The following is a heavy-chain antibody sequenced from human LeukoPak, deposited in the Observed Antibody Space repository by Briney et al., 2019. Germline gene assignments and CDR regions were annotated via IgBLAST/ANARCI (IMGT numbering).Heavy chain of an antibody. CDR2: INPSGGST. D-gene: IGHD2-2*01. Sequence: ASVKVSCKASGYTFTSYYMHWVRQAPGQGLEWMGIINPSGGSTSYAQKFQGRVTMTRDMSTSTVYMELSSLRSEGTAVYYCARMRSDQLLSLDYFDLWGRGTLVTVSS. J-gene: IGHJ2*01. V-gene: IGHV1-46*01. CDR1: GYTFTSYY. CDR3: ARMRSDQLLSLDYFDL.